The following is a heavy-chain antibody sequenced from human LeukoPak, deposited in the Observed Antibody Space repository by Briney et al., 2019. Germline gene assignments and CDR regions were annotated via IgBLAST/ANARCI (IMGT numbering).Heavy chain of an antibody. CDR1: GFTFSSYA. V-gene: IGHV3-23*01. J-gene: IGHJ3*02. CDR3: AKGVGGSSRYTFDI. Sequence: GGSLRLSCAASGFTFSSYAMSWVRQAPGKGLEWVSAISASGDSTYYADSVKGRFTISRDNSKNTLYLQMNSLRAEDTAVYYCAKGVGGSSRYTFDIWGQGTMVTVSS. CDR2: ISASGDST. D-gene: IGHD6-13*01.